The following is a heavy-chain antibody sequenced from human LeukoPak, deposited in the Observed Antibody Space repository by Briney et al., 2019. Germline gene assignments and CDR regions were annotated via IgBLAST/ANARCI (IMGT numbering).Heavy chain of an antibody. CDR3: ARAIGYSSGGSCYYYYMDV. D-gene: IGHD2-15*01. Sequence: ASVKVSCKASGYTFTSYGISWVRQAPVQGLEWMGWISAYNGNTNYAQKLQGRVTMTTDTSTSTAYMELRSLRSDDTAVYYCARAIGYSSGGSCYYYYMDVWGKGTTVTVSS. J-gene: IGHJ6*03. V-gene: IGHV1-18*01. CDR2: ISAYNGNT. CDR1: GYTFTSYG.